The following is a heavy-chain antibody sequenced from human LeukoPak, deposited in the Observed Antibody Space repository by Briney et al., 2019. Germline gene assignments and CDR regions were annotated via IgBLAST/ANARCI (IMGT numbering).Heavy chain of an antibody. CDR2: IYTSGST. D-gene: IGHD2-2*01. Sequence: SETLPLTCTVSGGPISSYYWSWIRQPAGKGLEWIGRIYTSGSTNYNPSLKSRVTMSVDTSKNQFSLKLSSVTAADTAVYYCARGPMIVPAARAYYYYYMDVWGKGTTVTVSS. V-gene: IGHV4-4*07. J-gene: IGHJ6*03. CDR3: ARGPMIVPAARAYYYYYMDV. CDR1: GGPISSYY.